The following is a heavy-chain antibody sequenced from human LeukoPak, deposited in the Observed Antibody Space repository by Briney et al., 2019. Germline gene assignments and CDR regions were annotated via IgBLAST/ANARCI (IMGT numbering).Heavy chain of an antibody. CDR1: GGSISSSSYY. V-gene: IGHV4-39*01. CDR2: VYYSGST. Sequence: SETLSLTCTVSGGSISSSSYYWGWTRQPPGKGLEWIGSVYYSGSTYYNPSVKSRVTISVDTSKNQFSLKLSSVTAADTAVFYCARQHYYDSSGYGGAKNGFDIWGQGTMVTVSS. J-gene: IGHJ3*02. D-gene: IGHD3-22*01. CDR3: ARQHYYDSSGYGGAKNGFDI.